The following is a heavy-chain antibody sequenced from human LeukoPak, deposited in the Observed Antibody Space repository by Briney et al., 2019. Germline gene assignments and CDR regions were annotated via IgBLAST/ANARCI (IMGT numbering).Heavy chain of an antibody. CDR3: ARDSSSSPDY. Sequence: GASVKVSCKASGYTFTSYGISWVRQAPGQGLEWMGWINAYNGNANYAQKLQGRVTMTTVTSTSTAYMELRSLRSDDTAVYYCARDSSSSPDYWGQGTLVTVSS. CDR1: GYTFTSYG. J-gene: IGHJ4*02. CDR2: INAYNGNA. V-gene: IGHV1-18*01. D-gene: IGHD6-13*01.